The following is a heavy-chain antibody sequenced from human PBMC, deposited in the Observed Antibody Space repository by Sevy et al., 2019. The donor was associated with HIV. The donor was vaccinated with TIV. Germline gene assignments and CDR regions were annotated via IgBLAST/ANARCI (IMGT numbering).Heavy chain of an antibody. J-gene: IGHJ4*02. D-gene: IGHD2-8*01. CDR3: ASGVEMDSMVLDY. V-gene: IGHV3-53*01. Sequence: GGSLRLSCAASGFTVSSNYMSWVRQAPGKGLEWVSVIYSGGSTYYADSVKGRFTISRDNSKNTLYLQMNSLRAEDTAVYYCASGVEMDSMVLDYWGQGTLVTVSS. CDR2: IYSGGST. CDR1: GFTVSSNY.